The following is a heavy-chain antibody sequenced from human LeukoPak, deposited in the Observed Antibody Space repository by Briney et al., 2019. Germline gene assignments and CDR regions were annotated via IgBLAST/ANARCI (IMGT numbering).Heavy chain of an antibody. CDR1: GFTFSSYG. V-gene: IGHV3-30*18. J-gene: IGHJ6*02. CDR2: ISYDGSNK. D-gene: IGHD5-18*01. CDR3: AKDRIQLWSMGYGMDV. Sequence: PGGSLRLSCAASGFTFSSYGMRWVRQAPGKGLEWVAVISYDGSNKYYADSVKGRFTISRDNSKNTLYLQMNSLRAEDTAVYYCAKDRIQLWSMGYGMDVWGQGTTVTVSS.